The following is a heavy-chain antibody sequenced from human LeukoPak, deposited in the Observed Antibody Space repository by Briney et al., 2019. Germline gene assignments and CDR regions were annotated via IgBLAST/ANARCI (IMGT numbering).Heavy chain of an antibody. CDR1: GFTFSGYS. V-gene: IGHV3-21*01. CDR2: ISSSSSYI. D-gene: IGHD1-1*01. J-gene: IGHJ6*03. Sequence: PGGSLRLSCAASGFTFSGYSMNWVRQAPGKGLEWVSSISSSSSYIYYADSVKGRFTISRDNAKNSLYLQMNSLRAEDTAVYYCARAVGMELEPRAYYYYYMDVWGKGTTVTVSS. CDR3: ARAVGMELEPRAYYYYYMDV.